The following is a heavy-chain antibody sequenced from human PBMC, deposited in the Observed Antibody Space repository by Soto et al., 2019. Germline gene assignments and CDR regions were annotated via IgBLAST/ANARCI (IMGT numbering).Heavy chain of an antibody. Sequence: GRSLRLSCAASGFTFSTYAMSWVRQAPGKGLEWVSAISGSGDTTYYANSVKGRFTISRDNSKNTLYLQMNSLRAEDTAVYYCAKGSYRPHDYWGQGTLVTVSS. CDR2: ISGSGDTT. J-gene: IGHJ4*02. D-gene: IGHD1-26*01. CDR1: GFTFSTYA. V-gene: IGHV3-23*01. CDR3: AKGSYRPHDY.